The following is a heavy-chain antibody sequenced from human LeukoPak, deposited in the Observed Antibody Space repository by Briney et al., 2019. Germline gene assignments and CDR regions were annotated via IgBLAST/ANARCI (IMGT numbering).Heavy chain of an antibody. J-gene: IGHJ6*02. V-gene: IGHV3-21*01. CDR3: ARERYHYGMDV. CDR2: ISSSSSYI. Sequence: PGGSLRFSCAASGFTFSGYSMNWVRQAPGKGLEWVSSISSSSSYIYYADSVKGRFTISRDNAKNSLYLQMNSLRAEDTAVYYCARERYHYGMDVWGQGTTVTVSS. CDR1: GFTFSGYS.